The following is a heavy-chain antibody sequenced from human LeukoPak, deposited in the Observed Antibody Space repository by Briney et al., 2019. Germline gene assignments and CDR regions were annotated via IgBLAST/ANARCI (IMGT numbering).Heavy chain of an antibody. CDR3: ARGIVGATYGMEV. Sequence: ASVKVSCKATGYPFIGNYIHWVRQAPGQGLEWMGWINPNSGGTQYSQNLQGRVTMTTDTSTSTAYMELRSLRSDDTAVYYCARGIVGATYGMEVWGQGTTVTVSS. V-gene: IGHV1-2*02. CDR1: GYPFIGNY. D-gene: IGHD1-26*01. CDR2: INPNSGGT. J-gene: IGHJ6*02.